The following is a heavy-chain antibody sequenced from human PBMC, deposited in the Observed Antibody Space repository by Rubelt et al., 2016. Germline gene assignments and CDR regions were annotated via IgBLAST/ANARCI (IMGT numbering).Heavy chain of an antibody. Sequence: EMQLVESGGGLVQPGGSLRLSCAASGFTFSANWMSWVRQAPGKGLEWVANVKHDGRERYYVEAVKGRFTISRDNAKDSLYLQMNDLRAEDTAVYYCARGNLWGQGTLVTVSS. CDR1: GFTFSANW. CDR3: ARGNL. CDR2: VKHDGRER. V-gene: IGHV3-7*05. J-gene: IGHJ4*02.